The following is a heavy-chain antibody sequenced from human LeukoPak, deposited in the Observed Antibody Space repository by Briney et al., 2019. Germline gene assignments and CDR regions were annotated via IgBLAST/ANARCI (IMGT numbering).Heavy chain of an antibody. J-gene: IGHJ5*02. D-gene: IGHD2-2*01. CDR2: FDPEDGET. Sequence: ASVKVSCKVSGYTLTELSMHWVRQAPGKGLEWMGGFDPEDGETIYAQKFQGRVTMTEDTSTDTAYMELSSLRSEDTAVYYCATTPAASWSSNWFDPWGQGTLVTVSS. V-gene: IGHV1-24*01. CDR3: ATTPAASWSSNWFDP. CDR1: GYTLTELS.